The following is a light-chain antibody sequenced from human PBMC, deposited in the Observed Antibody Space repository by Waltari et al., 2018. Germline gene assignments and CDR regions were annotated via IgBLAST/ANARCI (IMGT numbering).Light chain of an antibody. CDR1: QSFSSNY. V-gene: IGKV3-20*01. CDR2: GGS. J-gene: IGKJ1*01. Sequence: EIVLTQSPGTLSLSPGERATLSCRASQSFSSNYLAWDQQKPGQAPRLLIFGGSNGATGIPDRCSGRGSGAEYTLTINRQEPEDFAGCYWQHCSTSLWTFGQGARVEIK. CDR3: QHCSTSLWT.